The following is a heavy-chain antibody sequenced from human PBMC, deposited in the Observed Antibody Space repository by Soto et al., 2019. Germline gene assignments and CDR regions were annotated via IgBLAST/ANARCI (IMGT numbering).Heavy chain of an antibody. CDR2: IYWNDDR. CDR3: ARQQVTFDS. J-gene: IGHJ4*02. V-gene: IGHV2-5*01. CDR1: GFSLSTTGVG. Sequence: SGPTLVNPTQTLTLTCTFSGFSLSTTGVGVGWIRQPPGKALEWLTLIYWNDDRRYSPSLKSRLTITEGTSKNQVVLTMTNMDPVDTAPYYCARQQVTFDSWAQGTLVTVS. D-gene: IGHD2-21*02.